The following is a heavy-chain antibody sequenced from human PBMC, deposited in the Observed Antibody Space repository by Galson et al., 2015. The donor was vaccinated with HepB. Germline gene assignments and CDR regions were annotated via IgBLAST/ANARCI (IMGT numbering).Heavy chain of an antibody. CDR2: IYYRGDP. CDR3: ARHVDTVMGGPYYFDF. J-gene: IGHJ4*02. Sequence: SETLSLTCSVSGGSISGSNSYWAWILQPPGKGLEWIGSIYYRGDPHYNPSLKSRVTISVDPSTDQFSLHLSSVTAADTAVYYCARHVDTVMGGPYYFDFWGQGALVTVSS. V-gene: IGHV4-39*01. CDR1: GGSISGSNSY. D-gene: IGHD5-18*01.